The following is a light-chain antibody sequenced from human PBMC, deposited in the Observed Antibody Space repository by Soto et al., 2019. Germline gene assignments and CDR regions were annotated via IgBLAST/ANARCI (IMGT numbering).Light chain of an antibody. CDR3: CSYAGGYTYV. CDR1: RSDVGGYNY. V-gene: IGLV2-11*02. J-gene: IGLJ1*01. Sequence: QSALAQPRSVSGSPGQSVTVSCTGTRSDVGGYNYVSWYQQQPGKAPKLMIFDVSKRPSGVPDRFSGSKSGYTASLTISGLQAEDEADYYCCSYAGGYTYVFGPGTKLTVL. CDR2: DVS.